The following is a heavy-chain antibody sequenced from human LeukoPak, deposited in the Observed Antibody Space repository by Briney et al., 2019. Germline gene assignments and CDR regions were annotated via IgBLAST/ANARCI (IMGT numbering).Heavy chain of an antibody. CDR1: GGSFSGYY. J-gene: IGHJ6*02. CDR3: ARKRSDYYGMDV. CDR2: INHSGST. D-gene: IGHD6-19*01. Sequence: SETLSLTCAVYGGSFSGYYWSWIRQPPGKGLEWIGEINHSGSTNCNPSLKSRVTISVDTSKDQFSLKLSSVTAADTAVYYCARKRSDYYGMDVWGQGTTVTVSS. V-gene: IGHV4-34*01.